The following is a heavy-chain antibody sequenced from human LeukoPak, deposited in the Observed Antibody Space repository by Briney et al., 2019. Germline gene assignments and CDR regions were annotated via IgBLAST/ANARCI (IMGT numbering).Heavy chain of an antibody. Sequence: GGSLRLSCAASGFSVSNNYMSWVRQAPGKGLEWVSVIYSGETTYYTNSVKGRFTISRDNSKNTLYLQLNSLRAEDTAMYYCARDLQQQAFWGQGTLVTVSS. CDR3: ARDLQQQAF. J-gene: IGHJ4*02. D-gene: IGHD6-13*01. CDR1: GFSVSNNY. CDR2: IYSGETT. V-gene: IGHV3-53*01.